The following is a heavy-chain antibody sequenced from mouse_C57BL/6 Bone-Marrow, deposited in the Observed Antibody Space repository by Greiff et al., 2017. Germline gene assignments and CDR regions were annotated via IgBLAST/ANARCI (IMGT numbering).Heavy chain of an antibody. CDR3: ARGWPDAMDY. CDR2: ISYDGSN. Sequence: EVQLQQSGPGLVKPSQSLSLTCSVTGYSITSGYYWNWIRQFPGNKLEWMGYISYDGSNNYNPSLKNRISITRDTSKNQFFLKLNSVTTEDTATYYCARGWPDAMDYWGQGTSVTVSS. D-gene: IGHD2-3*01. CDR1: GYSITSGYY. J-gene: IGHJ4*01. V-gene: IGHV3-6*01.